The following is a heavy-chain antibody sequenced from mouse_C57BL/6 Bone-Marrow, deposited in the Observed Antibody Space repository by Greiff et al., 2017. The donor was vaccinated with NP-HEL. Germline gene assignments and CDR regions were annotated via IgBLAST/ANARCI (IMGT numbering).Heavy chain of an antibody. Sequence: EVMLVESGGGLVKPGGSLKLSCAASGFTFSDYGMHWVRQAPEKGLEWVAYISSGSSTIYYADTVKGRFTISRDNAKNTLFLQMTSLRSEDTAMYYCARTGTTVVESFAYWGQGTLVTVSA. V-gene: IGHV5-17*01. J-gene: IGHJ3*01. CDR2: ISSGSSTI. CDR1: GFTFSDYG. CDR3: ARTGTTVVESFAY. D-gene: IGHD1-1*01.